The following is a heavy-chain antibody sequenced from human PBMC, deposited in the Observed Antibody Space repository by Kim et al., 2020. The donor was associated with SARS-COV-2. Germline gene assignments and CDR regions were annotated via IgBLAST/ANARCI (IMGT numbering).Heavy chain of an antibody. CDR1: Y. Sequence: YMRWVSQARGKGLEWVSVIYSGGSTFYADSVKGRFTISRHNSKNTLYLQMNSLRAEDTAVYYCARDAASYGMDVWGQGTTVTVS. J-gene: IGHJ6*02. CDR3: ARDAASYGMDV. V-gene: IGHV3-53*04. CDR2: IYSGGST.